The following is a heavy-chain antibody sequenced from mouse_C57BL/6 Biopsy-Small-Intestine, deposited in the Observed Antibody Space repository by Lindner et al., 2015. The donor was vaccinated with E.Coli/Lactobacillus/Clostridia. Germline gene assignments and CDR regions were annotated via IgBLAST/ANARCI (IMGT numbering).Heavy chain of an antibody. CDR2: VSSGSSTI. V-gene: IGHV5-17*01. D-gene: IGHD1-1*01. CDR3: ARNFYGSSWGFAY. Sequence: VQLQESGGGLVKPGGSLKLSCAASGFTFSDYGMHWVRQAPEKGLEWVAYVSSGSSTIYYADTVKGRFTISRDNAKNTLFLQMTSLRSEGTAMYYCARNFYGSSWGFAYWGPRDSGHCLC. J-gene: IGHJ3*01. CDR1: GFTFSDYG.